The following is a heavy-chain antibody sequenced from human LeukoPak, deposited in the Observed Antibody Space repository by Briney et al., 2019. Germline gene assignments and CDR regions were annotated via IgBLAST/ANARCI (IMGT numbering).Heavy chain of an antibody. V-gene: IGHV3-20*04. CDR2: INGNSSST. J-gene: IGHJ6*03. CDR1: GYIFDDYG. CDR3: ASTPDYYMDV. Sequence: PGGSVSLICGVCGYIFDDYGMLWVRHARGKGVQSVSGINGNSSSTGYADSVKGRFTITTKNAKNSLYLQMNSLRAEDTTLYYCASTPDYYMDVWGKGTTVTVSS.